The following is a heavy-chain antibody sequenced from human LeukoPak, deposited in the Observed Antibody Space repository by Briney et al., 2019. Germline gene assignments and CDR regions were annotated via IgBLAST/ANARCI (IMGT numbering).Heavy chain of an antibody. CDR3: ARNSLPGTTPFDY. CDR2: INPSGGST. CDR1: GYTFSSYY. Sequence: ASVKVSCKASGYTFSSYYMHWLRQAPEQGLEWMGVINPSGGSTSYAQRFQGRVTMTRDTSTSTFYMELSSLRSEDTAVYYCARNSLPGTTPFDYWGQGTLVTVSS. D-gene: IGHD1-1*01. V-gene: IGHV1-46*01. J-gene: IGHJ4*02.